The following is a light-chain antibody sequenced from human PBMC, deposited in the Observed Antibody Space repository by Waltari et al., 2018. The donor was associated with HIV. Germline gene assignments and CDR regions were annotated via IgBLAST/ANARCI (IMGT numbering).Light chain of an antibody. CDR3: QQSFAPPRT. V-gene: IGKV1-39*01. J-gene: IGKJ1*01. CDR2: GTS. Sequence: DIQVTQSPSSLPASVGDRVTITCRTSQSISTYLNWYQQRPGKAPKLLIYGTSTLQSGVPARFSGSGSGTDFTLTISTLQPEDFATYYCQQSFAPPRTFGHGTKVEV. CDR1: QSISTY.